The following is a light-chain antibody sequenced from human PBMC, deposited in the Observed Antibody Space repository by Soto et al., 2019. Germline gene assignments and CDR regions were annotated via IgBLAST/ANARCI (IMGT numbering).Light chain of an antibody. V-gene: IGKV1-39*01. CDR3: QQSLTTPLT. CDR1: QSISIY. J-gene: IGKJ4*01. CDR2: AAS. Sequence: DIQMTQSPSSLSESVGDRVTITCRASQSISIYLNWYQQKPGKAPKLLIYAASSLQSGVPSRFGGSGSGTDFTLTISSLQREDLATYYCQQSLTTPLTFGGGTKVEIK.